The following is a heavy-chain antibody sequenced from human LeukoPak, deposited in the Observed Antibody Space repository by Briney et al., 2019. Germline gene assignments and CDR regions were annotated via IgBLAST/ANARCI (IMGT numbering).Heavy chain of an antibody. J-gene: IGHJ6*03. V-gene: IGHV3-20*04. CDR1: GFTFDDYG. D-gene: IGHD2-2*02. CDR3: ARAADIVVVPAAIAYYYMDV. CDR2: INWNGGST. Sequence: PGGSLRLSCAASGFTFDDYGMSWVRQAPGKGLGWVSGINWNGGSTGYADSVKGRFTISRDNAKNSLYLQMNSLRAEDTALYYCARAADIVVVPAAIAYYYMDVWGKGTTVTVSS.